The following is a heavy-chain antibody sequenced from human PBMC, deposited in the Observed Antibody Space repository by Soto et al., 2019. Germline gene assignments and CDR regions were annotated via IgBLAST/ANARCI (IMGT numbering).Heavy chain of an antibody. J-gene: IGHJ4*02. Sequence: NPSETLSLTCTVSGGSISSSSYYWGWIRQPPGKGLEWIGSIYYSGSTYYNPSLKSRVTISVDTSKNQFSLKLSSVTAADTAVYYCARHPRMNYYYDSSGPFDYWGQGTLVTVSS. D-gene: IGHD3-22*01. CDR3: ARHPRMNYYYDSSGPFDY. V-gene: IGHV4-39*01. CDR1: GGSISSSSYY. CDR2: IYYSGST.